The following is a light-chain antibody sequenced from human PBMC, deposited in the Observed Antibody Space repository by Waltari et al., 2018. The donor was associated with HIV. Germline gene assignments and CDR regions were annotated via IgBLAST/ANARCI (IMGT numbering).Light chain of an antibody. V-gene: IGLV10-54*04. J-gene: IGLJ3*02. CDR3: SVWDGRLSAWV. Sequence: QAGLTQPPAVSQALGQTATLSCTGGDDDVGNEGAAWLQQYQGLPPKLLSYRNNKRASGISHKFSAARAGNTVFLTIAGLQPEDEADYYCSVWDGRLSAWVFGGGTKLTVL. CDR1: DDDVGNEG. CDR2: RNN.